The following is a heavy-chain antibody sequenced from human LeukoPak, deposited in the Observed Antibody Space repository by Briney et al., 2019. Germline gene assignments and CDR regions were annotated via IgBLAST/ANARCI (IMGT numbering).Heavy chain of an antibody. CDR2: IKSKSDGGTT. V-gene: IGHV3-15*01. J-gene: IGHJ6*03. D-gene: IGHD3-22*01. CDR3: TTLEQYYFHSSAYDVCYMDV. CDR1: GLVFTTAW. Sequence: GGSLRLSCAASGLVFTTAWMIWVRQAPGKGLEWVGRIKSKSDGGTTDYAAPVKGRFTISRDDSKNTLYLQMSSLKTEDTAVYYCTTLEQYYFHSSAYDVCYMDVWGKGTTVTVSS.